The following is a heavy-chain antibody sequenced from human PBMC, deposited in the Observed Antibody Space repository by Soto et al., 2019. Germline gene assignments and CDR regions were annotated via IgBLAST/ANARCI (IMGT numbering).Heavy chain of an antibody. D-gene: IGHD3-22*01. J-gene: IGHJ1*01. CDR2: ISGSGGST. V-gene: IGHV3-23*01. CDR3: AKDSFSLVDYHDSSGYPRGQH. Sequence: AGGSLRLSCAASGFTFSSYAMSWVRQAPGKGLEWVSAISGSGGSTYYADSVKGRFTISRDNSKNTLYLQMNSLRAEDTAVYYCAKDSFSLVDYHDSSGYPRGQHWGQGTLVTVSS. CDR1: GFTFSSYA.